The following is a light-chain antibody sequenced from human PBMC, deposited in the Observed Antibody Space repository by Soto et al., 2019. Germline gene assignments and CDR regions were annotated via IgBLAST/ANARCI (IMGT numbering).Light chain of an antibody. CDR1: QSVLYSSNNKNY. Sequence: VLTQSPESLAVSLGERDTITCKSSQSVLYSSNNKNYLAWYQQKPRQPPKLLIYWASTRESGVPDRFSGSGSGTDFTLTISSLQAEDVAVYYCQQYYSTPRTFGQGTKVDIK. V-gene: IGKV4-1*01. CDR3: QQYYSTPRT. CDR2: WAS. J-gene: IGKJ1*01.